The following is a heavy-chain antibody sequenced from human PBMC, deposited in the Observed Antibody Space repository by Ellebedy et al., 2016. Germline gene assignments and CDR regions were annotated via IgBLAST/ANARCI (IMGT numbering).Heavy chain of an antibody. CDR2: ISGRDST. V-gene: IGHV3-69-1*02. Sequence: GESLKISXSGSDVSFSNNYISWIRQAPGEGLEWVSYISGRDSTDYGDSVKGRFTISRDNAKKVVYLQMNSLRAEDTAVYYCARDQGTAWRQYSSPVGAFDYWGQGTQVTVSS. D-gene: IGHD6-6*01. J-gene: IGHJ4*02. CDR3: ARDQGTAWRQYSSPVGAFDY. CDR1: DVSFSNNY.